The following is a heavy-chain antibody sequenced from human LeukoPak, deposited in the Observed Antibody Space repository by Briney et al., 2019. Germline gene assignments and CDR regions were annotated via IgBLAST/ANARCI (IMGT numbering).Heavy chain of an antibody. J-gene: IGHJ4*02. V-gene: IGHV4-38-2*02. D-gene: IGHD5-24*01. CDR2: IYPSGST. CDR3: ARVGRTSRWLQPLDY. CDR1: GYSISSGYF. Sequence: SETLSLTCSVSGYSISSGYFWGWVRQPPGKGLEWIATIYPSGSTYYNPSLKSRVTISVDTSKNQFSLQLSSVTAADTAVYYCARVGRTSRWLQPLDYWGQGTLVTVSS.